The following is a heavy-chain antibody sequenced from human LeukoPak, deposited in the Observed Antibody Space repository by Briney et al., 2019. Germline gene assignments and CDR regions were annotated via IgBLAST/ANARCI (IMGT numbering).Heavy chain of an antibody. J-gene: IGHJ3*02. CDR1: GGSISSSKW. D-gene: IGHD5-12*01. V-gene: IGHV4-4*02. CDR3: ATYSGNDYDAFDI. CDR2: IYHSGST. Sequence: TTSETLSLTCAVSGGSISSSKWWSWVRQPPGKGLEWIGEIYHSGSTTYNPSLGSRVNMSVDKSKNQFSLKLSSVTAADTAVYYCATYSGNDYDAFDIWGQGTMVIVSS.